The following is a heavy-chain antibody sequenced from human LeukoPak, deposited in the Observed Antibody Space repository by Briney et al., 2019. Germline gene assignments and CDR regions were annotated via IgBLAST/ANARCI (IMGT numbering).Heavy chain of an antibody. Sequence: GESLKISCKGSGYSFTSYWIGWVRQMPGKGLEWMGIIYPGDSDTRYSPSFQGQVTISADKSISTAYLQWSSLKASDTAMYYCARDCSSTSCYDDYFDYRGQGTLVTVSS. J-gene: IGHJ4*02. D-gene: IGHD2-2*01. CDR1: GYSFTSYW. CDR3: ARDCSSTSCYDDYFDY. CDR2: IYPGDSDT. V-gene: IGHV5-51*01.